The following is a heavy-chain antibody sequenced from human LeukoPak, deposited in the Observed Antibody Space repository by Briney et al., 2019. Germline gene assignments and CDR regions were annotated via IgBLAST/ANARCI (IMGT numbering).Heavy chain of an antibody. CDR1: GFTFSSYA. CDR2: ISGSGGST. D-gene: IGHD2-2*02. V-gene: IGHV3-23*01. CDR3: ATGNTGCYTDCYFDH. Sequence: GGSLRLSCAASGFTFSSYAMTWVRQAPGKGLEWVSVISGSGGSTYYADSVKGRFTISRDNSKNTLYLQVNSLRADDTAVYYCATGNTGCYTDCYFDHWGQGTLVTVSS. J-gene: IGHJ4*02.